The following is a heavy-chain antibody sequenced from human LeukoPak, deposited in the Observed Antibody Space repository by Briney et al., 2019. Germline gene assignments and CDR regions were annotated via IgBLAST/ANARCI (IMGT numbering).Heavy chain of an antibody. V-gene: IGHV3-30-3*01. CDR3: ARRVVVPAAPYYFDY. CDR1: GFTFSSYA. Sequence: GGSLRLSCAASGFTFSSYAMHWVRQAPGKGLEWVAVISYDGSNKYYADSVKGRFTISRDNSKNTLYLQMNSLRAEDTAVYYCARRVVVPAAPYYFDYWGQGTLVTVSS. D-gene: IGHD2-2*01. J-gene: IGHJ4*02. CDR2: ISYDGSNK.